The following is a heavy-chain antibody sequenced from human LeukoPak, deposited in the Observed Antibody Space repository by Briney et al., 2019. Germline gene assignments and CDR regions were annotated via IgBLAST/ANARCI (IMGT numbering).Heavy chain of an antibody. D-gene: IGHD3-3*01. CDR1: GYSISSGYY. V-gene: IGHV4-38-2*01. Sequence: KTSETLSLTCAVSGYSISSGYYWGWIRQPPGEGLEWVGTIYLSGSTNYNRSLKGRSTISVDTSKNQFSRKLTSVTAAAPAVSALAREVLRFLWEFDYWGQGTLVTVSS. CDR3: AREVLRFLWEFDY. CDR2: IYLSGST. J-gene: IGHJ4*02.